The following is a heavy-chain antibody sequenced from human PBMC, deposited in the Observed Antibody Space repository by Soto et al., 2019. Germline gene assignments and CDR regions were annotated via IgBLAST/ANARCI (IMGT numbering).Heavy chain of an antibody. Sequence: PSETLSLTCTVSGGSISSGGYYWSWIRQHPGKGLEWIGYIYHSGSTYYNPSLKSRVTISVDTSKNQFSLKLSSVTAADTAVYYCARDPLYGSGRYGMDVWGQGTTVTVSS. CDR2: IYHSGST. J-gene: IGHJ6*02. CDR1: GGSISSGGYY. CDR3: ARDPLYGSGRYGMDV. V-gene: IGHV4-31*03. D-gene: IGHD3-10*01.